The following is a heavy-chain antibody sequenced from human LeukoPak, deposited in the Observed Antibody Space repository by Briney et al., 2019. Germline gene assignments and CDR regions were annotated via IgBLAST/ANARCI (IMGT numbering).Heavy chain of an antibody. Sequence: KPSETLSLTCAVYGGSFSGYYWSWIRQPPGKGLEWIGEINHSGSTNYNPSLKSRVTISVDTSKNQFSLKLSSVTAADTAVYYCARLAISRGFDPWGQGTLVTVSS. J-gene: IGHJ5*02. V-gene: IGHV4-34*01. CDR1: GGSFSGYY. D-gene: IGHD5-24*01. CDR2: INHSGST. CDR3: ARLAISRGFDP.